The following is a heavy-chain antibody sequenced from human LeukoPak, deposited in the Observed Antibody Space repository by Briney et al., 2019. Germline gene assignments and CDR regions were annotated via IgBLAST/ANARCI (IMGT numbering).Heavy chain of an antibody. D-gene: IGHD2-15*01. CDR3: AKNGDRGAYCSGGSCYPYYYYYMDV. CDR2: INPNSGGT. V-gene: IGHV1-2*02. CDR1: GYTFTGYY. Sequence: ASVKVSCKASGYTFTGYYMHWVRQAPGQGLEWMGWINPNSGGTNYAQKFQGRVTMTRDTSISTAYMELSSLTSDDTAVYYCAKNGDRGAYCSGGSCYPYYYYYMDVWGKGTTVTISS. J-gene: IGHJ6*03.